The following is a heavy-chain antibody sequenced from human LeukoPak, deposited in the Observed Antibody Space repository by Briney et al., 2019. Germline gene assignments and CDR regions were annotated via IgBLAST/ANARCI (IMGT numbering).Heavy chain of an antibody. CDR1: DGSISSGSYY. CDR3: ASLLNYYDSSGYSYYYYMDV. J-gene: IGHJ6*03. D-gene: IGHD3-22*01. Sequence: PSETLSLTCTVSDGSISSGSYYWSWIRQPAGKGLEWIGRIYTSGSTNYNPSLKSRVTISVDTSKNQFSLKLSSVTAADTAVYYCASLLNYYDSSGYSYYYYMDVWGKGTTVTVSS. V-gene: IGHV4-61*02. CDR2: IYTSGST.